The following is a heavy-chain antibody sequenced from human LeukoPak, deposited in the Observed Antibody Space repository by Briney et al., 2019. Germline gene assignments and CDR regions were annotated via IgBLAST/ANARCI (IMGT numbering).Heavy chain of an antibody. V-gene: IGHV3-30*03. CDR1: GFTFSSYA. Sequence: GGSLRLSCAASGFTFSSYAMSWVRQAPGKGLEWVAVISYDGSNKYYADSVKGRFTISRDNSKNTLYLQMNSLRAEDTAVYYCARDRVGATNDAFDIWGQGTMVTVSS. CDR2: ISYDGSNK. CDR3: ARDRVGATNDAFDI. J-gene: IGHJ3*02. D-gene: IGHD1-26*01.